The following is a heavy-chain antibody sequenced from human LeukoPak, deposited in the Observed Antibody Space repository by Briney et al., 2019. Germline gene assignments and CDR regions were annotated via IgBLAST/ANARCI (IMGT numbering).Heavy chain of an antibody. CDR1: GYTFTNFA. CDR2: IDTNTGIP. Sequence: ASVKVSCKASGYTFTNFAMNWVRQAPGQGLEWMGWIDTNTGIPTYAQGFTGRFVFSLDTSVSTVYLQISSLQADDAAVYYCARGGYDFVYYYYGMDVWGQGTTVTVSS. D-gene: IGHD3-3*01. J-gene: IGHJ6*02. CDR3: ARGGYDFVYYYYGMDV. V-gene: IGHV7-4-1*02.